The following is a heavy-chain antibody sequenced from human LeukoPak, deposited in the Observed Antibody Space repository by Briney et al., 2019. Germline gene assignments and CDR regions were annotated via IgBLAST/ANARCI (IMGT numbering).Heavy chain of an antibody. V-gene: IGHV4-59*01. CDR3: ARSGWYFDY. D-gene: IGHD2-15*01. Sequence: SESLSLTCTVSGCSISGYYLSWVRQPPGKGLEWMGYIFHSGSTNYNPSLKSRLTISVDTSKNQFSLKLSSVTAADTAVYYCARSGWYFDYWGQGTLGHVSP. CDR1: GCSISGYY. CDR2: IFHSGST. J-gene: IGHJ4*02.